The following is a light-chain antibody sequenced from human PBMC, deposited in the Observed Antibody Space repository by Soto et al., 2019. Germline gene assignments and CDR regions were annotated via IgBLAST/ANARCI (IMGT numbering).Light chain of an antibody. CDR3: QSYDSILSASV. V-gene: IGLV1-40*01. CDR2: GNI. J-gene: IGLJ2*01. Sequence: QSVLTQPPSVSGAPGQRLTISCAGTSSNIGAGYDVHWYQQLPGTAPKLLIYGNIRRPSGVPDRFSGSKSGTSASLAITGLQAEDEADYYCQSYDSILSASVFGGGTKLTVL. CDR1: SSNIGAGYD.